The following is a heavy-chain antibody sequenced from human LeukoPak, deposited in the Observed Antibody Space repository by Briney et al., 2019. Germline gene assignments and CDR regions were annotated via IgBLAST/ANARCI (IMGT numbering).Heavy chain of an antibody. D-gene: IGHD3-3*01. CDR1: GFTFGDYA. Sequence: GGSLRLSCTASGFTFGDYAMSWVRQAPGKGLEWVGFIRSKAYGGTTEYAASVKGRFTISRDDSKSIAYLQMNSLKTEDTAVYYCTRPQSYYDFWSGYYDWFDPWGQGTLVTVSS. J-gene: IGHJ5*02. CDR3: TRPQSYYDFWSGYYDWFDP. V-gene: IGHV3-49*04. CDR2: IRSKAYGGTT.